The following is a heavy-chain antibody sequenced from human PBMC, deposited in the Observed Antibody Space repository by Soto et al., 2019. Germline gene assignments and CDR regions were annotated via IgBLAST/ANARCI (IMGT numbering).Heavy chain of an antibody. D-gene: IGHD3-10*01. CDR1: GGSVSSGSYY. V-gene: IGHV4-61*01. J-gene: IGHJ3*02. CDR3: ARFGELLYAFDI. Sequence: SETLSLTCTVSGGSVSSGSYYWSWIRQPPGKGLEWIGYIYYSGSTNYNPSLKSRVTISVDTSKNQFSLKLGSVTAADTAVYYCARFGELLYAFDIWGQGTMVTVSS. CDR2: IYYSGST.